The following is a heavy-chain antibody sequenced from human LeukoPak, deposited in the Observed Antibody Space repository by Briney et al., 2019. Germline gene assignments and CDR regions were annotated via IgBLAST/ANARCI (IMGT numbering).Heavy chain of an antibody. Sequence: GRSLRLSCAASGFTFSSYAMHWVRQAPGKGLEWAAVISYDGSNKYYADSVKGRFTISRDNSKNTLYLQMNSLRAEDTAVYYCARDAGGSYFDYWGQGTLVTVSS. CDR1: GFTFSSYA. CDR3: ARDAGGSYFDY. J-gene: IGHJ4*02. V-gene: IGHV3-30-3*01. CDR2: ISYDGSNK. D-gene: IGHD1-26*01.